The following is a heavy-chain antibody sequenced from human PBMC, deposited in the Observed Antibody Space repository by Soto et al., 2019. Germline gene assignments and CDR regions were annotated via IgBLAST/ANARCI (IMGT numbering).Heavy chain of an antibody. CDR1: GFTFSSYE. CDR2: ISSSGTGT. V-gene: IGHV3-48*03. Sequence: EMQLVQSGGGLVQPGGSLRLSCAASGFTFSSYEMHWVRQAPGKGLEWISYISSSGTGTYYADSVRGRFTMSRDNTKNAVSLQMYSLRAEDTAIYYCVRDLHEPLAADALREANWGQGTQVTFSS. CDR3: VRDLHEPLAADALREAN. D-gene: IGHD4-17*01. J-gene: IGHJ4*02.